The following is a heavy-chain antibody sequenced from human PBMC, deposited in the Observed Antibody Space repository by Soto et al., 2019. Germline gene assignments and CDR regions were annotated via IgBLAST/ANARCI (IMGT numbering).Heavy chain of an antibody. Sequence: VESGGGLVYPGGSLRLSCVGSGFRFSDHRMHWVRQAPGKGLQWISYISSNSDTTYYADSVKGRFTVSRDNAKNALFLQMNSLRDDDTATYYCARLPKGSLVTAWGQGARVTVSS. CDR3: ARLPKGSLVTA. J-gene: IGHJ4*02. CDR2: ISSNSDTT. V-gene: IGHV3-48*02. D-gene: IGHD2-21*02. CDR1: GFRFSDHR.